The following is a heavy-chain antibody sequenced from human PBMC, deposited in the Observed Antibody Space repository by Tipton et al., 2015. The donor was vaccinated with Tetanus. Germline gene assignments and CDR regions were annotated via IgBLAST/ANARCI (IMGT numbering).Heavy chain of an antibody. D-gene: IGHD6-19*01. CDR3: ARDSSMAVADPILWY. CDR1: GLAFSSYW. Sequence: LSLTCAASGLAFSSYWMHWVRQAPGKGLVWVSRINSDGSSTSYADSVKGRFTISRDNAKNTLYLQMNSLRAEDTAVYYCARDSSMAVADPILWYWGQGTLVTVSS. J-gene: IGHJ4*02. CDR2: INSDGSST. V-gene: IGHV3-74*01.